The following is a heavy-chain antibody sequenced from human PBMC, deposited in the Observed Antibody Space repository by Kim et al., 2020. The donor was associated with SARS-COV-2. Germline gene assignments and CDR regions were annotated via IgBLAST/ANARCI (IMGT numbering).Heavy chain of an antibody. CDR2: ISGSGADT. D-gene: IGHD3-22*01. J-gene: IGHJ4*01. CDR1: KFGFSSHA. CDR3: AKDRDYFDTSGYFSPFD. Sequence: GGSLRLSCAASKFGFSSHAMSWVRQAPGQGLEWVSGISGSGADTFYRDSVKGRFTISRDFSNNSLYLQMNSLRADDTAVYYCAKDRDYFDTSGYFSPFD. V-gene: IGHV3-23*01.